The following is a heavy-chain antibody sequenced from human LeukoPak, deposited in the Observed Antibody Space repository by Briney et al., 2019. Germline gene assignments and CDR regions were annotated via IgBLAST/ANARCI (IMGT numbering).Heavy chain of an antibody. Sequence: SETLSFKATVYGGSICSSNYYWGCIRQPLGKGLKWIGSIYYSGCTSYNPSFKSRVTISVDTSKNQFSLKLSSVTAADTAVYYCARASVVVPAADSYYYYYMDVWGKGTTVTNSS. CDR1: GGSICSSNYY. J-gene: IGHJ6*03. D-gene: IGHD2-2*01. V-gene: IGHV4-39*01. CDR3: ARASVVVPAADSYYYYYMDV. CDR2: IYYSGCT.